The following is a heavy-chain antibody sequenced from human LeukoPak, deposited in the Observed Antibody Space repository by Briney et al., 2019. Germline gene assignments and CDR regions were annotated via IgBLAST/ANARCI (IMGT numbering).Heavy chain of an antibody. CDR3: AREVHDSSGYYRLDY. CDR1: GFTFSSYG. Sequence: GGSLRLSCAASGFTFSSYGMHWVRQAPGKGLEWVAVIWYDGSNKYYADSVKGRFTISRDNSKNTLYLQMNSLRAEDTAVYYCAREVHDSSGYYRLDYWGQGTLVTVSS. CDR2: IWYDGSNK. V-gene: IGHV3-33*01. D-gene: IGHD3-22*01. J-gene: IGHJ4*02.